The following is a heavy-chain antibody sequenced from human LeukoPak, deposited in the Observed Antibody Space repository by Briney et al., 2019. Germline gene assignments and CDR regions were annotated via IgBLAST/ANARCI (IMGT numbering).Heavy chain of an antibody. V-gene: IGHV1-2*02. J-gene: IGHJ2*01. CDR1: VYTFTGYY. CDR3: AREDSGWPHLYFDL. D-gene: IGHD6-19*01. Sequence: ASVTVSCKASVYTFTGYYMHWVRQAPGQGLEWMGWINPNSGGTHYAQKFQGRVTMTRDTSISTAYMELSRLRSDDTAVYYCAREDSGWPHLYFDLWGRGTLVTVSS. CDR2: INPNSGGT.